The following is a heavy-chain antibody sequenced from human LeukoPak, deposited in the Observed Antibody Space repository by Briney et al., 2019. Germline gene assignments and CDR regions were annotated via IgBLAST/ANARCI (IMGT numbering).Heavy chain of an antibody. Sequence: HPSETLSLTCTVSGGSISSGGYYWSWIRQHPGKGLEWIGYIYYSGSTYYNPSLKSRVTISVDTSKNQFSLKLNSVTAADTAVYYCARVMGAGAFDIWGQGTMVTVSS. J-gene: IGHJ3*02. CDR1: GGSISSGGYY. V-gene: IGHV4-31*03. CDR3: ARVMGAGAFDI. D-gene: IGHD1-26*01. CDR2: IYYSGST.